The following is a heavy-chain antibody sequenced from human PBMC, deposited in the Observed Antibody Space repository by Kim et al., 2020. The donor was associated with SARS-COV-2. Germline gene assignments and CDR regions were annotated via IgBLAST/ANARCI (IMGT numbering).Heavy chain of an antibody. Sequence: NFTPSLESRVTISVDTSRNQFSLKLRSVTAADTAVYYCARDGSGLSWFFDLWGRGTQVTVSS. CDR3: ARDGSGLSWFFDL. V-gene: IGHV4-59*01. J-gene: IGHJ2*01. D-gene: IGHD3-3*01.